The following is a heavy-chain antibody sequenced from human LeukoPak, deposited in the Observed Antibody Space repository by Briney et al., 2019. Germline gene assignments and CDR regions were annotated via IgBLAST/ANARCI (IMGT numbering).Heavy chain of an antibody. CDR2: IYYSGST. CDR3: ARGPYYYDSKRYAFDI. J-gene: IGHJ3*02. D-gene: IGHD3-22*01. V-gene: IGHV4-61*01. Sequence: SETLSLTCTVSGGSVSSGSYYWSWIRQPPGKGLEWIGYIYYSGSTNYNPSPKSRVTISVDTSKNQFSLKLSSVTAADTAVYYCARGPYYYDSKRYAFDIWGQGTMVTVSS. CDR1: GGSVSSGSYY.